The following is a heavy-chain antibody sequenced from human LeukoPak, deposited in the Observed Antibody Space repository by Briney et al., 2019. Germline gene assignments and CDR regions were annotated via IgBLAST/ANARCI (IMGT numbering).Heavy chain of an antibody. Sequence: SETLSLTCTVSGGSISSSSYFWGWIRQPPGKGLEWIGTMYYSGSTNYNPSLKSRVTISVDKSKNQFSLKLSSVTAADTAVYYCASRYGSGSYYRNWFDPWGQGTLVTVSS. CDR3: ASRYGSGSYYRNWFDP. CDR1: GGSISSSSYF. V-gene: IGHV4-39*07. D-gene: IGHD3-10*01. J-gene: IGHJ5*02. CDR2: MYYSGST.